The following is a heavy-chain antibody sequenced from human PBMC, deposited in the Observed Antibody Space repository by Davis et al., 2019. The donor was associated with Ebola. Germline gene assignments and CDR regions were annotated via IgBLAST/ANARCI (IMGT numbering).Heavy chain of an antibody. V-gene: IGHV5-10-1*01. CDR3: ARHGMTTVVAYGMDV. Sequence: GESLKISCKGSGYSFTSYWISWVRQLPGKGLECMGRIDPSDSYTNYSPSFQGHVTISADKSISTDYLQWSSLQASDTAMYYCARHGMTTVVAYGMDVWGQGTTVTVSS. CDR1: GYSFTSYW. J-gene: IGHJ6*02. D-gene: IGHD4-23*01. CDR2: IDPSDSYT.